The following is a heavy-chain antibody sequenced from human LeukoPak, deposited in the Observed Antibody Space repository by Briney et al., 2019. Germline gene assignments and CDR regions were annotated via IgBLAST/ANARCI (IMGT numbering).Heavy chain of an antibody. D-gene: IGHD1-26*01. CDR2: INHSGST. CDR3: ARQATPVGATIDY. V-gene: IGHV4-34*01. J-gene: IGHJ4*02. CDR1: GGSFSGYY. Sequence: SETLSLTCAVYGGSFSGYYRSWIRQPPGKGLEWIGEINHSGSTNYNPSLKSRVTISVDTSKNQFSLKLSSVTAADTAVYYCARQATPVGATIDYWGQGTLVTVSS.